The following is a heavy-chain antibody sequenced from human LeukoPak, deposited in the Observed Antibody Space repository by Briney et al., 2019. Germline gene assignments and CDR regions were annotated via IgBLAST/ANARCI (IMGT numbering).Heavy chain of an antibody. V-gene: IGHV4-4*07. CDR1: GGSISSYY. CDR3: ARGRYTTDYYYYYMDV. D-gene: IGHD1-1*01. CDR2: IYTSGST. Sequence: PSETLFLTCTVSGGSISSYYWSWIRQPAGKGLEWIGRIYTSGSTNYNPSLKSRVTMSVDTSKNQFSLKLSSVTAADTAVYYCARGRYTTDYYYYYMDVWGKGTTVTVSS. J-gene: IGHJ6*03.